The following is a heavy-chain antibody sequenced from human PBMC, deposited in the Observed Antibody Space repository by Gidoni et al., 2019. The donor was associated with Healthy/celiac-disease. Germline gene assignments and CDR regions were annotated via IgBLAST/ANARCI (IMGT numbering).Heavy chain of an antibody. V-gene: IGHV3-23*01. D-gene: IGHD6-19*01. CDR2: MSGSGGST. CDR3: AKDGSDSSGWGWFDP. CDR1: GFTFSSYA. Sequence: EVQLLASGGGLVQPGGSLSLSCAASGFTFSSYAMSWVRQAPGKGLEWFSVMSGSGGSTYDADSVKGRLTISRDNSKNTLYLQMNSLRAEDTAVYYCAKDGSDSSGWGWFDPWGQGTLVTVSS. J-gene: IGHJ5*02.